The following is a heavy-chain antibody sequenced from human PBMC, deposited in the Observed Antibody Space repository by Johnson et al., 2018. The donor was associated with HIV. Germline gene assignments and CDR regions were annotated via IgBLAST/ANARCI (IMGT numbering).Heavy chain of an antibody. J-gene: IGHJ3*02. CDR1: GFTFSSYG. V-gene: IGHV3-33*01. CDR2: IWYDESNK. CDR3: ARSGRIHNNGWYWGGAFDI. D-gene: IGHD6-19*01. Sequence: QLVESGEGVVQPGRSLRLSCTASGFTFSSYGMHWVRQAPGKGLEWVAVIWYDESNKDYADSVKGRFTISSDNSKNTLYLQMNSLRAEDTAVYYCARSGRIHNNGWYWGGAFDIWGQGTMVTVSS.